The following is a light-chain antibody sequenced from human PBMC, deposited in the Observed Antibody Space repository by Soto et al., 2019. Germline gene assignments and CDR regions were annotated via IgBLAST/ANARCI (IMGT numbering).Light chain of an antibody. CDR3: QQYDNLPWT. CDR2: DAS. Sequence: DIQMTQCPSSLSASVGDRVTITCQASQDISNYLNWYQQKLGKAPKLLIYDASNLETGVPSRFSGSGSGTDFTFTISSLQPEDIATYYCQQYDNLPWTFGQGTKVDIK. CDR1: QDISNY. V-gene: IGKV1-33*01. J-gene: IGKJ1*01.